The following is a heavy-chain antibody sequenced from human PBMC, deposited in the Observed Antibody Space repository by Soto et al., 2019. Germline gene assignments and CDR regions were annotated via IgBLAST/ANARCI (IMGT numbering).Heavy chain of an antibody. Sequence: QLQLQESGPGLVKPSETLSLTCTVSGGSISSSSYYWGWIRQPPGKGLEWIGSIYYSGSTYYNPSLKSRVTISVDTSKNQFPLKLSSVTAADTAVYYCANVRDYVWGSYYYGMDVWGQGTTVTVSS. V-gene: IGHV4-39*01. J-gene: IGHJ6*02. CDR1: GGSISSSSYY. D-gene: IGHD3-16*01. CDR3: ANVRDYVWGSYYYGMDV. CDR2: IYYSGST.